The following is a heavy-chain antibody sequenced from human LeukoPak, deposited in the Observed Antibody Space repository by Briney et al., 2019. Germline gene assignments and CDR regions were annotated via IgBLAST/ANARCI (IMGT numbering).Heavy chain of an antibody. J-gene: IGHJ4*02. Sequence: GGSLRLSCAASGFTFSSYAMSWVRQAPGKGLEWVSAISGSGGSTYYADSVKGRFTISRDNSKNTLNLQMNSLRAEDTAAYYCAKVPYGSGSSKRYFDYWGQGTLVTVSS. CDR2: ISGSGGST. CDR3: AKVPYGSGSSKRYFDY. V-gene: IGHV3-23*01. CDR1: GFTFSSYA. D-gene: IGHD3-10*01.